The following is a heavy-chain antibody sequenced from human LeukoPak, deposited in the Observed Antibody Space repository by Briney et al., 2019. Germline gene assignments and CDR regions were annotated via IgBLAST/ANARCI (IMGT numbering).Heavy chain of an antibody. J-gene: IGHJ4*02. Sequence: PSETLSLTCTVSGGSISSSSYYWGWIRQPPGKGLEWIGSIYYSGSTYYNPSLKSRVTISVDTSKNQFSLKLSSVTAADTAVYYCARRIDYYDSSGYIDYWGQGTLVTVSS. CDR3: ARRIDYYDSSGYIDY. CDR1: GGSISSSSYY. D-gene: IGHD3-22*01. V-gene: IGHV4-39*01. CDR2: IYYSGST.